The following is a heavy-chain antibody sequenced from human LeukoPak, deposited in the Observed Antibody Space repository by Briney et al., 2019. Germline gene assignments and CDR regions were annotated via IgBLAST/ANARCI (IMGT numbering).Heavy chain of an antibody. CDR3: ARFIVPRGMDV. Sequence: PGGSLRLSCAASGFTFSSYEMNWVRQAPGKGLEWLSFISSSGSAIYYADSVKGRFTSSRDNSKNSLYLQMNSLRAEDTAVYYCARFIVPRGMDVWGQGTTVTVSS. V-gene: IGHV3-48*03. D-gene: IGHD2-8*01. J-gene: IGHJ6*02. CDR2: ISSSGSAI. CDR1: GFTFSSYE.